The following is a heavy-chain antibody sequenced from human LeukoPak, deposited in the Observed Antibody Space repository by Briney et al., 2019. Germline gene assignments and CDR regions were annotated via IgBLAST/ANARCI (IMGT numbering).Heavy chain of an antibody. V-gene: IGHV3-48*01. CDR2: ISSSSSTI. CDR1: GFTFSSYS. D-gene: IGHD3-10*01. CDR3: ASRSLWFGESWSYYGMDV. J-gene: IGHJ6*02. Sequence: PGGSLRLSCAASGFTFSSYSMNWVRQAPGKGLEWVSYISSSSSTIYYADSVRGRFTISRDNAKNSLYLQMNSLRAEDTAVYYCASRSLWFGESWSYYGMDVWGQGTTVTVSS.